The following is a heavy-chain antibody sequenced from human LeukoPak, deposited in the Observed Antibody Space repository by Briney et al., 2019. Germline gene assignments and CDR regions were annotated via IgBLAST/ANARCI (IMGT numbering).Heavy chain of an antibody. CDR3: TREAVIVVRAQYFDY. CDR2: IRSKAYGGTT. CDR1: GFTFGDYA. D-gene: IGHD3-22*01. J-gene: IGHJ4*02. V-gene: IGHV3-49*03. Sequence: PGGSLRLSCTASGFTFGDYAMSWFRQAPGKGLEWAGFIRSKAYGGTTEYAASAKGRFTISRDDSKSIAHLQMNSLKTEDTAVYYCTREAVIVVRAQYFDYWGQGTLVTVSS.